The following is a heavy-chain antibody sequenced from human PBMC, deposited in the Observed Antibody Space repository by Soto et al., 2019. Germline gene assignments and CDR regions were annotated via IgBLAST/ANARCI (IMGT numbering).Heavy chain of an antibody. V-gene: IGHV3-30-3*01. CDR3: ANVKVVMVEAAAIQT. CDR1: GFTFSSYA. D-gene: IGHD2-15*01. J-gene: IGHJ5*02. CDR2: ISYDGSSK. Sequence: QVQLVESGGGVVQPGTSLRLSCAASGFTFSSYAMHWVRQAPGEGLEWVSLISYDGSSKYADFVKGRFTISRDNSKNTLFLQMNSLRAEDTAVYYCANVKVVMVEAAAIQTWGQGTLVTVSS.